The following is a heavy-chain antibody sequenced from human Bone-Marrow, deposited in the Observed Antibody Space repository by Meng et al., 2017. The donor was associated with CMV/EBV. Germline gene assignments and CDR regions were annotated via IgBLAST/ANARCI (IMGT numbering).Heavy chain of an antibody. CDR3: AKAGCQRSSTSCSGYFDY. D-gene: IGHD2-2*01. V-gene: IGHV3-23*01. J-gene: IGHJ4*02. Sequence: GESLKISCAASGFTFSSYAMSWVRQAPGKGLEWVSAISGSGGSTYYADSVKGRFTISRDNSKNTLYLQMNSLRAEDTAVYYCAKAGCQRSSTSCSGYFDYWGQGTLVTVYS. CDR1: GFTFSSYA. CDR2: ISGSGGST.